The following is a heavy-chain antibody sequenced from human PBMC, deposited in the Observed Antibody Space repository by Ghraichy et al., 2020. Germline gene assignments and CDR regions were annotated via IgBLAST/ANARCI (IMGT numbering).Heavy chain of an antibody. D-gene: IGHD3-3*01. J-gene: IGHJ2*01. CDR3: ARDEEWRGYFDL. CDR2: LYYTGDH. V-gene: IGHV4-61*01. CDR1: GDSVSSNRYY. Sequence: SETLSLTCTVSGDSVSSNRYYWSWIRQPPGKGLEWIAYLYYTGDHDYNSSRRSRVTISLDTSKNQFSLQVRSVTAADTAVYYCARDEEWRGYFDLWGRGTLVTVSS.